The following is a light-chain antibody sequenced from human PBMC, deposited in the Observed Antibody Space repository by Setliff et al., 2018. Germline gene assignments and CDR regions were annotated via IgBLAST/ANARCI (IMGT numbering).Light chain of an antibody. CDR2: EDD. Sequence: NFMLTQPHSVSESPGKTVTISCTRSSGSIASNYVQWYQQRPGSSPTSVIYEDDQRPSGVPDRFSGSIDSSSNSASLTISGLKTEDEADYCCQSYDNSNPYVFGTGTKVTVL. V-gene: IGLV6-57*01. CDR1: SGSIASNY. CDR3: QSYDNSNPYV. J-gene: IGLJ1*01.